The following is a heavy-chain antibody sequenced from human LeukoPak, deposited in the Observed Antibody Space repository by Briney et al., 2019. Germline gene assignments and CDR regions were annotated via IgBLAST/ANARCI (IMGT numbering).Heavy chain of an antibody. CDR1: GFTFSSYS. CDR3: AKGRTAYSYGSFDF. D-gene: IGHD5-18*01. CDR2: ISSSSSYI. J-gene: IGHJ4*02. V-gene: IGHV3-21*04. Sequence: GGSLRLSCAASGFTFSSYSMNWVRQAPGKGLEWVSSISSSSSYIYYADSVKGRFTISRDNAKNSLYLQMNSLRAEDTAVYYCAKGRTAYSYGSFDFWGQGTLVTVSS.